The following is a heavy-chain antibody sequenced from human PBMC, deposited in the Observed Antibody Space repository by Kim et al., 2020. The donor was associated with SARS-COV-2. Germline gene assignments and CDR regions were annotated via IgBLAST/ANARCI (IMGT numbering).Heavy chain of an antibody. Sequence: GGSLRLSCAASGLTFSSYAMNWVRQTPGKGLEWVSTITGAGGGTYYADSVKGRFTISRDNSKNTLYLQMISLRAEDTAVYYCAKAGSSGTYYFFDYWGQGTLVTVSS. J-gene: IGHJ4*02. CDR3: AKAGSSGTYYFFDY. CDR1: GLTFSSYA. V-gene: IGHV3-23*01. CDR2: ITGAGGGT. D-gene: IGHD1-26*01.